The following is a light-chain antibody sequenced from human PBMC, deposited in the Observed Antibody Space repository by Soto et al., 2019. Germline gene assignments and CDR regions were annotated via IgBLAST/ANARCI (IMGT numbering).Light chain of an antibody. CDR1: QSVSRY. CDR3: HQYGSSPT. CDR2: GAS. V-gene: IGKV3-20*01. Sequence: EIVLAQSPGTLSLSPGERATLSCRASQSVSRYLAWYQQKPGQAPMLLIYGASSRATGIPDRFSGSGSGTDFTLTISRLEPEDFAVYYCHQYGSSPTFGQGTKVEIK. J-gene: IGKJ1*01.